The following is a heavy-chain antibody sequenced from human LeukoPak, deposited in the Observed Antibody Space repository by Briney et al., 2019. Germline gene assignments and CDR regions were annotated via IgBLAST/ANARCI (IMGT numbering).Heavy chain of an antibody. Sequence: GRSLRLSCAASGFTFSSYGMHWVRQAPGKGLEWVAVISYDGSNKYYADSVKGRFTISRDNSKNTLYLQMNSLRAEDTAVYYCAKDSLPGVWRGYLDYWGQGTLVTVSS. V-gene: IGHV3-30*18. CDR2: ISYDGSNK. CDR3: AKDSLPGVWRGYLDY. J-gene: IGHJ4*02. CDR1: GFTFSSYG. D-gene: IGHD3-3*01.